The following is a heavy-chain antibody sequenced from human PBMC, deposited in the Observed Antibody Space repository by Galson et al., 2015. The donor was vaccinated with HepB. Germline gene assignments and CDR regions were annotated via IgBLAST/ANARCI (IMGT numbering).Heavy chain of an antibody. J-gene: IGHJ5*02. CDR3: AREPLVGATDNWFDP. V-gene: IGHV3-72*01. D-gene: IGHD1-26*01. CDR1: GFTFSDHY. CDR2: TRNKANSYTT. Sequence: SLRLSCAASGFTFSDHYMDWVRQAPGKGLEWVGRTRNKANSYTTEYAASVKGRFTISRDDSKNSLYLQMNSLKTEDTAVYYCAREPLVGATDNWFDPWGQGTLVTVSS.